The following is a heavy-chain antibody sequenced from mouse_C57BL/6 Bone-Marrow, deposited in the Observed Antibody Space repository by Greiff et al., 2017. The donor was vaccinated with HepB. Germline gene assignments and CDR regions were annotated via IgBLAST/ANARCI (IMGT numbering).Heavy chain of an antibody. CDR1: GYTFTSYG. CDR3: ARCPLIYYYGYFDY. Sequence: QVHVKQSGAELARPGASVKLSCKASGYTFTSYGISWVKQRTGQGLEWIGEIYPRSGNTYYNEKFKGKATLTADKSSSTAYMELRSLTSEDSAVYFCARCPLIYYYGYFDYWGQGTTLTVSS. CDR2: IYPRSGNT. D-gene: IGHD1-1*01. V-gene: IGHV1-81*01. J-gene: IGHJ2*01.